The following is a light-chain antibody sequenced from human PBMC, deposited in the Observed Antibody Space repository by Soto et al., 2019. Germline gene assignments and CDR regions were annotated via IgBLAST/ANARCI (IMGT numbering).Light chain of an antibody. CDR3: LLSYSGGRSGV. V-gene: IGLV7-46*01. Sequence: QAVVTQEPSLTVSPGGTVTLTCGSSTGAVTSGHFPYWVQQKPGQVPRTLIHDTSNKDSWTPARFSGSLLGVKAALTLSGAQPEDEAEYYCLLSYSGGRSGVFGGGTKLTVL. CDR2: DTS. J-gene: IGLJ3*02. CDR1: TGAVTSGHF.